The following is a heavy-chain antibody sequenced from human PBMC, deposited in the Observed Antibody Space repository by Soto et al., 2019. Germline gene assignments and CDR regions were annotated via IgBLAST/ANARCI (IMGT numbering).Heavy chain of an antibody. CDR2: IIPIFGTA. J-gene: IGHJ6*02. V-gene: IGHV1-69*13. CDR3: ARPTTVTYGMDV. CDR1: GGTFSSYA. Sequence: SVKVSCKASGGTFSSYAISWVRQAPGQGLEWMGGIIPIFGTANYAQKFQGRVTITADESTSTAYMELSSLRSEDTAVYYCARPTTVTYGMDVWGQGTTVTVSS. D-gene: IGHD4-17*01.